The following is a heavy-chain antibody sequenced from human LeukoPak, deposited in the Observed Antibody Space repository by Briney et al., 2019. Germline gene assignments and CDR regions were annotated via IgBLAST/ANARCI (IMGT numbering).Heavy chain of an antibody. D-gene: IGHD4-11*01. CDR3: AKGSYSNHYLDY. J-gene: IGHJ4*02. V-gene: IGHV3-23*01. CDR1: GFTFSSYW. Sequence: GGSLRLSCAASGFTFSSYWMSWVRQAPGKGLEWVSAISGSGGSTYYADSVKGRFTISRDNSKNTLYLQMNSLRAEDTAVYYCAKGSYSNHYLDYWGQGTLVTVSS. CDR2: ISGSGGST.